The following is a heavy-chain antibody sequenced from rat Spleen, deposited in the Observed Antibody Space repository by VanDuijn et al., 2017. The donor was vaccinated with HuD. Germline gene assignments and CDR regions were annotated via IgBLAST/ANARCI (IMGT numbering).Heavy chain of an antibody. Sequence: EVQLVESGGGLVQPGGSLKLSCAASGFTFSNYDMAWVRQAPTQGLEWVASISISGDDTFYRDSVKGRFTVSRDNAKRTLYLQMDSLRSEDTATYYCARHGGLYNWFAFWGQGTLVTVSS. CDR2: ISISGDDT. D-gene: IGHD4-1*01. CDR3: ARHGGLYNWFAF. J-gene: IGHJ3*01. V-gene: IGHV5-25*01. CDR1: GFTFSNYD.